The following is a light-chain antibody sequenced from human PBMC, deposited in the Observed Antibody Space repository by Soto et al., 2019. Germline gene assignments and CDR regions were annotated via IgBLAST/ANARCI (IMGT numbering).Light chain of an antibody. Sequence: EIVMTQSPATLSVSPGERVTLSCRASQIVSSNLAWFQQKPGQAPRLLIYGASTRATGVPARFSGSGSGTEFTLTISSLQSEDFAVYYCQQYNDWPPYTFGQGTKVDIK. CDR2: GAS. CDR3: QQYNDWPPYT. V-gene: IGKV3-15*01. CDR1: QIVSSN. J-gene: IGKJ2*01.